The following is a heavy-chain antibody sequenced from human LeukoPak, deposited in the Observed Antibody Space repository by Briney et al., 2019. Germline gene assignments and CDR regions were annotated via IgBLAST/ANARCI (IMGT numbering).Heavy chain of an antibody. V-gene: IGHV3-30*18. D-gene: IGHD4/OR15-4a*01. Sequence: GRSLRLSCAASGFTFSSYGMHWVRQAPGKGLEWVAVISYDGSNKYYADSVKGRFTISRDNSKNTLYLQMNSLRAEDTAVYYCAKDLTLVHWGQGTLVTVSS. J-gene: IGHJ4*02. CDR2: ISYDGSNK. CDR3: AKDLTLVH. CDR1: GFTFSSYG.